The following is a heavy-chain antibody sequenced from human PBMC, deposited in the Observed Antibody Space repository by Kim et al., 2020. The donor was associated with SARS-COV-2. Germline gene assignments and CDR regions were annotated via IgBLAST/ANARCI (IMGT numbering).Heavy chain of an antibody. Sequence: SETLSLTCTVSGGSISSSSYYWGWIRQPPGKGLEWIGSIYYSGSTYYNPSLKSRVTISVDTSKNQFSLKLSSVTAADTAVYYCARLWGDDILADFDYWGQGTLVTVSS. V-gene: IGHV4-39*01. CDR3: ARLWGDDILADFDY. J-gene: IGHJ4*02. CDR2: IYYSGST. CDR1: GGSISSSSYY. D-gene: IGHD3-9*01.